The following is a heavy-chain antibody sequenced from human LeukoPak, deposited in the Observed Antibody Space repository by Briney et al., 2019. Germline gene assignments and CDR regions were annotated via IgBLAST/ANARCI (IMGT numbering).Heavy chain of an antibody. D-gene: IGHD1-26*01. J-gene: IGHJ4*02. Sequence: PGGSLRLSCAASGSTFNNAWMTWVRQAPGKGLEWVGRIKSKADGCTTDYAAPVKGRFTIARDNAKNSLYLQMNSLRAEDTAVYYCTTLSGSYLEDWGQGTLVTVSS. CDR2: IKSKADGCTT. CDR3: TTLSGSYLED. CDR1: GSTFNNAW. V-gene: IGHV3-15*01.